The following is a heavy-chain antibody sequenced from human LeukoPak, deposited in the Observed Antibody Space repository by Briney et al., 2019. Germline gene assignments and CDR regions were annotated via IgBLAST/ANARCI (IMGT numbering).Heavy chain of an antibody. J-gene: IGHJ4*02. CDR1: TGSISTCY. Sequence: SETLFLTCTVSTGSISTCYWGWLRQPPGEGLEWIGSTYYSRRTYYNTSLQSRVTITVTMSNNQFALKLSSVTAEDPAVYYCTQATGACLIDYWGQGTLVTVSS. CDR2: TYYSRRT. V-gene: IGHV4-39*06. D-gene: IGHD6-13*01. CDR3: TQATGACLIDY.